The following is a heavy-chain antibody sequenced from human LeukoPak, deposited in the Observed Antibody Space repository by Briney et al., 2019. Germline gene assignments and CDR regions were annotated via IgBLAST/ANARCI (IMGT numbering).Heavy chain of an antibody. CDR3: ARARGYYYSSGYCFDY. V-gene: IGHV1-18*01. CDR1: GYTFTSYG. Sequence: ASVKVPCKASGYTFTSYGISWVRQAPGQGLEWMGWISAYNGNTNYAQKLQGRVTMTTDTSTSTAYMVLRSLRSDDTAVYYCARARGYYYSSGYCFDYWGQGTLVTVSS. D-gene: IGHD3-22*01. CDR2: ISAYNGNT. J-gene: IGHJ4*02.